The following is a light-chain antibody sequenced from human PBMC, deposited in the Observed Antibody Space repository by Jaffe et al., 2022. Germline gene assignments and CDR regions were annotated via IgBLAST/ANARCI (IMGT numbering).Light chain of an antibody. V-gene: IGLV2-14*03. CDR2: DVS. CDR3: SAYTSGYYVV. Sequence: QSALTQPASVSGSPGQSITISCTGTSNDVGGYNYVSWYQQHPGKAPKLMIYDVSNRPSGVSDRFSASKSGNTASLTISGLQAEDEADYYCSAYTSGYYVVFGGGTKLTVL. J-gene: IGLJ2*01. CDR1: SNDVGGYNY.